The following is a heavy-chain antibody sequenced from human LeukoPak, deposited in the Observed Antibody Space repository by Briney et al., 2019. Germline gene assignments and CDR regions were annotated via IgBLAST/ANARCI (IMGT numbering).Heavy chain of an antibody. J-gene: IGHJ4*02. CDR3: ARDHPYYYDSSGYCPIFFY. V-gene: IGHV1-2*02. CDR1: GYTFTGYY. CDR2: INPNSGGT. D-gene: IGHD3-22*01. Sequence: ASVKVSCKASGYTFTGYYMHWVRQAPGQGPEWMGCINPNSGGTNYAQKFQGRVTMTRDTSISTAYMELSRLRSDDTAVYYCARDHPYYYDSSGYCPIFFYWGQGTLVTVSS.